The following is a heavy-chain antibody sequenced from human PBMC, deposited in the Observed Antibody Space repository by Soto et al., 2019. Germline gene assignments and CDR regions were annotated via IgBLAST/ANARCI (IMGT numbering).Heavy chain of an antibody. CDR1: GLTFSSYW. CDR3: ARALAAAGFDY. D-gene: IGHD6-13*01. CDR2: IKQDGSEK. J-gene: IGHJ4*02. Sequence: PGGSLRLSCAASGLTFSSYWMSWVRQAPGKGLEWVANIKQDGSEKYYVDSVKGRFIISRDNAKNSLYLQMNSLRAEDTAVYYCARALAAAGFDYWGQGTLVTVSS. V-gene: IGHV3-7*01.